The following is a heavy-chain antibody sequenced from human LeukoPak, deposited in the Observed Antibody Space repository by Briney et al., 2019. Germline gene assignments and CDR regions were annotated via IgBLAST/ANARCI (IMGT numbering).Heavy chain of an antibody. CDR3: ARGDILTSPSAFDI. D-gene: IGHD3-9*01. J-gene: IGHJ3*02. Sequence: GGSLRLSCAASGFTFSSYAMHWVRQAPGKGLEYVSAISSNGGSTYYANSVKGRFTISRDNSKNTLYLQMGSLRAEDMAVYYCARGDILTSPSAFDIWGQGTMVTVSS. CDR1: GFTFSSYA. V-gene: IGHV3-64*01. CDR2: ISSNGGST.